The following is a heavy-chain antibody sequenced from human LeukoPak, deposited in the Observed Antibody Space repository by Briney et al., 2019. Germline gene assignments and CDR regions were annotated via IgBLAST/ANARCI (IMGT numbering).Heavy chain of an antibody. D-gene: IGHD2-2*01. CDR2: TYADGYT. CDR1: GFTVNSSY. V-gene: IGHV3-53*01. Sequence: GGSLRLSCAASGFTVNSSYMTWVRQAPGKGLEWVSITYADGYTFYADSVKGRFTISRDSSKNTLCLQMNSLRAEDTAMYYCARGLRHCDRTSCFQPFDCWGQGTLVTVSS. J-gene: IGHJ4*02. CDR3: ARGLRHCDRTSCFQPFDC.